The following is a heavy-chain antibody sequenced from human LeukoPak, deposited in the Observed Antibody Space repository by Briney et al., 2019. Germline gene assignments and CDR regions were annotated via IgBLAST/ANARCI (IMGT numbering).Heavy chain of an antibody. J-gene: IGHJ4*02. D-gene: IGHD3-16*01. V-gene: IGHV1-2*06. Sequence: ASVKVSCKASGYTFTGYYMHWVRQAPGQGLEWMGRINPNSGGTNYAQKFQGRVTVTRDTSISTAYMELSRLRSDDTAVYYCARVWGGWRPFAYWGQGTLVTVSS. CDR3: ARVWGGWRPFAY. CDR2: INPNSGGT. CDR1: GYTFTGYY.